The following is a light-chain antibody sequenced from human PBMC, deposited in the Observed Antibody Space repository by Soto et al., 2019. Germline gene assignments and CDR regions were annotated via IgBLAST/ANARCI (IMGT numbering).Light chain of an antibody. CDR1: QIVLDISNNKNY. Sequence: DLVMTYSPDSLAVSLGERATIKCKSSQIVLDISNNKNYLAWYQQKPGQPPKLLIYWASTGKSGVPARFSGSRSGTDFTLTFSSLQAEDIGVYYCQQYYSTPWTFGQGTKVDI. V-gene: IGKV4-1*01. CDR3: QQYYSTPWT. J-gene: IGKJ1*01. CDR2: WAS.